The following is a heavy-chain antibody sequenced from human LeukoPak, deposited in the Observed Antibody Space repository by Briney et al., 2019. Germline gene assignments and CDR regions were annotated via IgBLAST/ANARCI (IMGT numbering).Heavy chain of an antibody. V-gene: IGHV5-51*01. CDR1: GYIFPNYW. CDR2: IYPADSDT. J-gene: IGHJ4*02. D-gene: IGHD3-10*01. CDR3: ARQSRDGSKTRGYYFDY. Sequence: GESPKISCQVSGYIFPNYWIGWVRQMPGKGLESMGLIYPADSDTTYGPSFQGQVTISADKSISTVSLQWSSLKASDTAIYYCARQSRDGSKTRGYYFDYWGQGALVTVSS.